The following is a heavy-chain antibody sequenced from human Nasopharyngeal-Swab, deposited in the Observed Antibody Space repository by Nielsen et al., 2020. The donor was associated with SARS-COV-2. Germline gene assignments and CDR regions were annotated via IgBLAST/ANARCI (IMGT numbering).Heavy chain of an antibody. CDR2: INTSGST. Sequence: SETLSLTCAVYGWSFSGYYWNWIRQPPGKGLEWIGEINTSGSTNYNPSLKSRVTISLDTSKNQFSLKLSSVTAADTAVYYCARSRYTSSWYGVRNWFDPWGQGTLVTVSS. J-gene: IGHJ5*02. V-gene: IGHV4-34*01. D-gene: IGHD6-13*01. CDR1: GWSFSGYY. CDR3: ARSRYTSSWYGVRNWFDP.